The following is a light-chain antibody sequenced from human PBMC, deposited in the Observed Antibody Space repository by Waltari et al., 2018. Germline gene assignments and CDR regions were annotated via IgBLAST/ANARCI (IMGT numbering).Light chain of an antibody. CDR3: CSFARSSTLV. CDR2: DVT. V-gene: IGLV2-11*01. CDR1: SSDVGYYNY. Sequence: QSALTQPRSVSGSPGQSVTISCTGTSSDVGYYNYVSWYQQHPGKPPKLMIYDVTKRPSGVPGRFSGSNSGNTASLTVSGLQAEDEADYYCCSFARSSTLVFGGGTKLTVL. J-gene: IGLJ2*01.